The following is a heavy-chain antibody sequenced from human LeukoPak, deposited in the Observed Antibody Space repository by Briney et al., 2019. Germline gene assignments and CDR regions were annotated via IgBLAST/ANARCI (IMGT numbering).Heavy chain of an antibody. J-gene: IGHJ4*02. Sequence: PSETLSLTCTVSGGSISSYSWSWVRQPPGRGLEWIGYIYYSGSTTYNPSLKSRVTISLDTSNNQFSLKLSSVTAADTAVYYCARHPFSNPFDFWGRGTLVTVSS. CDR3: ARHPFSNPFDF. CDR1: GGSISSYS. D-gene: IGHD2/OR15-2a*01. CDR2: IYYSGST. V-gene: IGHV4-59*08.